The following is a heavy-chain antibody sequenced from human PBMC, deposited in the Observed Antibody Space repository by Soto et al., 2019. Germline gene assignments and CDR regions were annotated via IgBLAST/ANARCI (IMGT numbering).Heavy chain of an antibody. D-gene: IGHD6-13*01. J-gene: IGHJ4*02. CDR3: ARESIAAAGDFDY. CDR2: ISSSSSYI. CDR1: GFTFSSYS. V-gene: IGHV3-21*01. Sequence: PGGSLRLSCAASGFTFSSYSMNWVRQAPGKGLEWVSSISSSSSYIYYADSVKGRFTISRDNAKNSLYLQMNSLRDEDTAVYYCARESIAAAGDFDYWGQGTLVTVSS.